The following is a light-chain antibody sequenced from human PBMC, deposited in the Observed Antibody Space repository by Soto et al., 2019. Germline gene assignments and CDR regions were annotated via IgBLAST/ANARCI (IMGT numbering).Light chain of an antibody. V-gene: IGKV1-39*01. CDR1: QSISKY. J-gene: IGKJ4*01. CDR2: ASS. Sequence: DIQMTQSPFSLSASVGDRVTITCRASQSISKYLIWYQLTQGKAPKLLIYASSSLQSGVPSRFSGSGSGTDFTLTISSLHLEDFETYYCQQSYTNPLTFGGGTKVDIK. CDR3: QQSYTNPLT.